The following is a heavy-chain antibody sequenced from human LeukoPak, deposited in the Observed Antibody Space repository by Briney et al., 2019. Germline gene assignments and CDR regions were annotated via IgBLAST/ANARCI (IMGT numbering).Heavy chain of an antibody. CDR2: IIRSSSYI. D-gene: IGHD2-2*01. J-gene: IGHJ4*02. V-gene: IGHV3-21*01. CDR1: GFPFISYS. CDR3: ARRYPGYCSSTSCYKPFDY. Sequence: GGPLRLSCAASGFPFISYSINGVPRAPGRGLEGVHSIIRSSSYIYYADSVKGRFTISRDNAKNSLYLQMNSLRAEDTAVYYCARRYPGYCSSTSCYKPFDYWGQGTLVTVSS.